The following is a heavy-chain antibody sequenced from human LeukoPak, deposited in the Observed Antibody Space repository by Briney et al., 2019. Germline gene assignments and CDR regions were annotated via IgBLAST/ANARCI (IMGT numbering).Heavy chain of an antibody. CDR3: ARLATVTDY. CDR2: IYYSGST. CDR1: GGSISSYY. V-gene: IGHV4-59*12. D-gene: IGHD4-11*01. Sequence: SETLSLTCTVSGGSISSYYWSWIRQPPGKGLEWIGYIYYSGSTNYNPSLKSRDTISVDRSKNQFSLKLSSVTAADTAVYYCARLATVTDYWGQGTLVTVSS. J-gene: IGHJ4*01.